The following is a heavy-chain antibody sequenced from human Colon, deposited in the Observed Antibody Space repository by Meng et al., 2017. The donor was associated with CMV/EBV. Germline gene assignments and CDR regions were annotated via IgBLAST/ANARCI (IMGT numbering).Heavy chain of an antibody. V-gene: IGHV1-2*02. CDR3: AGSVEYGGYGYYYYGMDV. Sequence: ASVKVSCKASGYIFTGHYMHWVRQAPGQGLEWMGWINPYSGGTNYAQKFQGRVTMTRDTSISTAFMDLSSLGSDDTAVYYCAGSVEYGGYGYYYYGMDVWGQGTTVTVSS. D-gene: IGHD5-12*01. J-gene: IGHJ6*02. CDR1: GYIFTGHY. CDR2: INPYSGGT.